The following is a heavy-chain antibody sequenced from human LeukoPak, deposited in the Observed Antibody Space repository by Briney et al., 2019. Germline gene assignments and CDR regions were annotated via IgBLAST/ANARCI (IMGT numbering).Heavy chain of an antibody. D-gene: IGHD2-15*01. CDR2: INPNSGGT. CDR3: ARDWAYCSGGSCSLYYYYYYMDV. J-gene: IGHJ6*03. CDR1: GYSFTTYG. V-gene: IGHV1-2*02. Sequence: GASVKVSCKASGYSFTTYGITWVRQAPGQGLEWMGWINPNSGGTNYAQKFQGRVTMTRDTSISTAYMELSRLRSDDTAVYYCARDWAYCSGGSCSLYYYYYYMDVWGKGTTVTVSS.